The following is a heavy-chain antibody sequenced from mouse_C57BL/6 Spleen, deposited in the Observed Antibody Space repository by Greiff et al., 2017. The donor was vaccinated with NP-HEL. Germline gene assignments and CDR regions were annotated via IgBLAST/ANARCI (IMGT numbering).Heavy chain of an antibody. CDR2: IDPSDSDT. D-gene: IGHD2-5*01. CDR3: ARTDYSNYGNYFDY. CDR1: GYTFTSYW. J-gene: IGHJ2*01. V-gene: IGHV1-52*01. Sequence: QVQLQQPGAELVRPGSSVKLSCKASGYTFTSYWMHWVKQRPIQGLEWIGNIDPSDSDTHYNQKFKDKATLTVDKSSSTAYMQLSSLTSEDSAVYYCARTDYSNYGNYFDYWGQGTTLTVSS.